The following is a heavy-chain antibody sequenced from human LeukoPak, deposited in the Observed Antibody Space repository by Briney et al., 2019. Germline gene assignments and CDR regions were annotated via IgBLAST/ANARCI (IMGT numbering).Heavy chain of an antibody. D-gene: IGHD3-10*01. J-gene: IGHJ4*02. CDR1: GYTFTNYD. Sequence: ASVKVSCKASGYTFTNYDINWVRQATGQRLEWMGWMNPNSGNTGYAQKFQGRVTMTRNTSINTAYMELSSLRSEDTAIYYCARGSRSGDYWGQGTLVTVSS. CDR2: MNPNSGNT. V-gene: IGHV1-8*01. CDR3: ARGSRSGDY.